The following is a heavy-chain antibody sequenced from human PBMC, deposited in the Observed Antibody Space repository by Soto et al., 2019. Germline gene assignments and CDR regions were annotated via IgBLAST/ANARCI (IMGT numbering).Heavy chain of an antibody. CDR2: SIPICVTA. V-gene: IGHV1-69*01. D-gene: IGHD1-7*01. CDR1: GGTFSSYA. Sequence: QVQLVQSGAEVKKPGSSVKVSCKASGGTFSSYAISWVRQAPGQGLEWMGGSIPICVTANYAQKFQGRVTITADESTSTANMELSRLRSEDTAVYYCARDSAAGTTFGLASSSYYCYGMDVWGQGTTVTVSS. CDR3: ARDSAAGTTFGLASSSYYCYGMDV. J-gene: IGHJ6*02.